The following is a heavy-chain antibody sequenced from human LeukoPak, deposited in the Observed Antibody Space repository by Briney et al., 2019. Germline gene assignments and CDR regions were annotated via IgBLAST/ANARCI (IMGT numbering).Heavy chain of an antibody. CDR3: AKAPYNVAVATTNGWFDP. J-gene: IGHJ5*01. Sequence: GGSLRLSCAASGFTFSSYAMSWVRRAPGKGLEWVSSISCSGGSTYYAQSVKGRFSISRDNSKNTLNLQMDSLSADYTTLYCCAKAPYNVAVATTNGWFDPSGQGTLATVPS. CDR1: GFTFSSYA. V-gene: IGHV3-23*01. CDR2: ISCSGGST. D-gene: IGHD5-24*01.